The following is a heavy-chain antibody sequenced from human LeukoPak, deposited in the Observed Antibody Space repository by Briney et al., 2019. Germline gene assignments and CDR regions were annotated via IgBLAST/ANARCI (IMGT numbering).Heavy chain of an antibody. J-gene: IGHJ4*02. CDR1: VGSFRGYY. V-gene: IGHV4-34*01. CDR3: ARVGDIVVPDQTFFDY. CDR2: INHSGST. Sequence: SETLSLTCAVYVGSFRGYYWSWIRQPPGKGLEWIGEINHSGSTNYNPSLKSRVTMSVDTSKYQFSLKLSSVTAADTAVYYCARVGDIVVPDQTFFDYWGQGTLVTVSS. D-gene: IGHD2-2*01.